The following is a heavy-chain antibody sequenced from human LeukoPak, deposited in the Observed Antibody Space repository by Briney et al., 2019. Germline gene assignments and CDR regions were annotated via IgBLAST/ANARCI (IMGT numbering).Heavy chain of an antibody. CDR2: MNPNSGNT. CDR1: GYTFTNYN. CDR3: ARRVADHFDY. D-gene: IGHD6-19*01. V-gene: IGHV1-8*01. J-gene: IGHJ4*02. Sequence: ASVKVSCKASGYTFTNYNIHWVRQASGQGLEWMGGMNPNSGNTDSTQKFQGKLSMTRDTSVSTAYMELTSLRSDDTAVYYCARRVADHFDYWGQRTLVTVSS.